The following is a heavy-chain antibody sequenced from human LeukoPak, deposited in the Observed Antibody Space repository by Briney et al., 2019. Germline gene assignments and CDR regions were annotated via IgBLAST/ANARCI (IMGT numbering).Heavy chain of an antibody. J-gene: IGHJ4*02. D-gene: IGHD3-22*01. V-gene: IGHV1-2*02. CDR1: GYTFTGYY. Sequence: PSVKVSCKASGYTFTGYYMHWVRQAPGQGLEWMGWINPNSGGTNYAQKFQGRVTMTRDTSISTAYMELSRLRSDDTSVYYCARALYYDSSGYYENFDYWGQGTLVTVSS. CDR2: INPNSGGT. CDR3: ARALYYDSSGYYENFDY.